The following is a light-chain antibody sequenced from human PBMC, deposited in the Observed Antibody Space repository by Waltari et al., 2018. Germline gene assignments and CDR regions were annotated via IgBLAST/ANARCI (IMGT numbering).Light chain of an antibody. V-gene: IGKV1-8*01. CDR1: QGISSY. J-gene: IGKJ3*01. Sequence: AIRITQSPSSLSASTGDRVTITCRASQGISSYLAWYQQKPGKAPKLLIYAASTLQSGLPSRFSGSGSGTDFTLTISCLQSEDFATYYCQQYYSYPPFTFGPGTKVDIK. CDR2: AAS. CDR3: QQYYSYPPFT.